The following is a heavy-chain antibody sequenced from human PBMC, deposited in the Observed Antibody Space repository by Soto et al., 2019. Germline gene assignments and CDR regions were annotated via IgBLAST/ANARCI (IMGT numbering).Heavy chain of an antibody. Sequence: ASVKVSCKASGYTFTSYYVHWVRQAPGQGLEWMGWISAYNGNTNYAQKLQGRVTMTTDTSTSTAYMELRSLRSDDTAVYYCARVARYYDILTGYYPPDAFDIWGQGTMVTVSS. J-gene: IGHJ3*02. CDR1: GYTFTSYY. CDR2: ISAYNGNT. CDR3: ARVARYYDILTGYYPPDAFDI. D-gene: IGHD3-9*01. V-gene: IGHV1-18*04.